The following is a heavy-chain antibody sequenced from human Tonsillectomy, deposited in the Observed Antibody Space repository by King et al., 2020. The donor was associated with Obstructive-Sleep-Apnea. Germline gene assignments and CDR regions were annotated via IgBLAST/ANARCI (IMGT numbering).Heavy chain of an antibody. CDR3: ARDLKSVLFGDFSWFDP. D-gene: IGHD3-10*01. CDR2: IWYDGSNK. CDR1: GFTFSSYG. V-gene: IGHV3-33*01. Sequence: VQLVESGGGVVQPGRSLRLSCAASGFTFSSYGMHWVRQAPGKGLEWVAVIWYDGSNKYYADSVKGRFTISRDNSKNTLYLQMNSLRAEDTAVYYCARDLKSVLFGDFSWFDPLGQGTLVTVSS. J-gene: IGHJ5*02.